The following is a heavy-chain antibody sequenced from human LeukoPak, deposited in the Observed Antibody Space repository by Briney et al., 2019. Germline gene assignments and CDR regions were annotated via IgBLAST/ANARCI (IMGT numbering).Heavy chain of an antibody. CDR2: MNPNSGNT. J-gene: IGHJ4*02. CDR1: GYSFTSYD. Sequence: ASVEVSCKASGYSFTSYDINWVRQATGQGLEWMGWMNPNSGNTGYAQKFQGRVTMTRNTSISTAYMELSSLRSEDTAVYYGAVGWLPWNFDYWGQGTLVTVSS. V-gene: IGHV1-8*01. CDR3: AVGWLPWNFDY. D-gene: IGHD5-12*01.